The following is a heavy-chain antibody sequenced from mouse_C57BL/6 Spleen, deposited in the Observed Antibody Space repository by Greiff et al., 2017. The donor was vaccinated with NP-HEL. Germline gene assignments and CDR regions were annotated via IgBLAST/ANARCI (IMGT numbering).Heavy chain of an antibody. CDR3: ARNSPLRDVDV. V-gene: IGHV1-26*01. CDR2: INPNNGGT. Sequence: VQLQQSGPELVKPGASVKISCKASGYTFTDYYMNWVKQSHGKSLEWIGDINPNNGGTSYNQKFKGKATLTVDKSSSTAYMELRSLTSEDSAVYYCARNSPLRDVDVWGTGTTVTVSS. D-gene: IGHD1-1*01. J-gene: IGHJ1*03. CDR1: GYTFTDYY.